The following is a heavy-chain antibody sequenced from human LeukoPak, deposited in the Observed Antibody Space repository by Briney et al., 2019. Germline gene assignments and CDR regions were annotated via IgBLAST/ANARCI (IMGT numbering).Heavy chain of an antibody. J-gene: IGHJ4*02. V-gene: IGHV3-7*01. CDR2: IKQDGSEK. Sequence: GGSLRLSCAASGFTFSSYWMSWVRQAPGKGLEWVANIKQDGSEKYYVDSVKGRFTISRDNAKNSLYLQMNSLRAEDMAVYYCARDLFSTSFDPFFLDYWGQGTLVTVSS. CDR1: GFTFSSYW. CDR3: ARDLFSTSFDPFFLDY. D-gene: IGHD2-2*01.